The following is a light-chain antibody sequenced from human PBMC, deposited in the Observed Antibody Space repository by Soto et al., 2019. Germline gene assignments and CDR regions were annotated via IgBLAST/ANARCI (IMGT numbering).Light chain of an antibody. CDR3: QQYKKWPRT. CDR2: DAS. V-gene: IGKV3-15*01. Sequence: IVVRQSPATLSVSPGARANLSCRASQSVSSNFAWYQQKPGQAPRLLIYDASTRATGIPARFSGSGSGTEFTLTISSLQSEDFAVYYCQQYKKWPRTFGHGTKVDIK. CDR1: QSVSSN. J-gene: IGKJ1*01.